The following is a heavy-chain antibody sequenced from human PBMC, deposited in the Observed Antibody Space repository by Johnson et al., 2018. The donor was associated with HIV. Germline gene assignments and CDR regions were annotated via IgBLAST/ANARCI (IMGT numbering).Heavy chain of an antibody. CDR1: GFTFSSYG. V-gene: IGHV3-30*02. D-gene: IGHD3-3*01. CDR2: IRYDGSNK. CDR3: ARGSYNFWSGEREAFDI. J-gene: IGHJ3*02. Sequence: QVQLVESGGGLIQPGGSLRLSCAASGFTFSSYGMHWVRQAPGKGLEWVAFIRYDGSNKYYADSVKGRFTISRDNAKNSLYLQMNSLRAEDTAVYYCARGSYNFWSGEREAFDIWGQGTVVTVSS.